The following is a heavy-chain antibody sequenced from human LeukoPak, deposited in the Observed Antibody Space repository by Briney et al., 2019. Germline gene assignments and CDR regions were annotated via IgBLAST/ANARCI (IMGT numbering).Heavy chain of an antibody. D-gene: IGHD5-18*01. V-gene: IGHV3-33*01. CDR3: ARVREGRIQLWLRRYYFDY. Sequence: PGGSLRLSCAASGFTFSSYGMHWVRQAPGKGLEWVAVIWYDGSNKYYADSVKGRFTISRDNSKNTLYLQMNSLRAEDTAVYYCARVREGRIQLWLRRYYFDYWGQGTLVTVSS. J-gene: IGHJ4*02. CDR2: IWYDGSNK. CDR1: GFTFSSYG.